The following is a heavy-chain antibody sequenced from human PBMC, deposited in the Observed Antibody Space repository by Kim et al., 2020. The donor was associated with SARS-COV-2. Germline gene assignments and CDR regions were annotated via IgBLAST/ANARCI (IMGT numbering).Heavy chain of an antibody. J-gene: IGHJ6*03. V-gene: IGHV5-51*01. CDR3: ARTRVTSLPKLRIPMVRGVIPSYYVDV. Sequence: GESLKISCKGSGYSFTSYWIGWVRQMPGKGLEWMGIIYLGDSDTRYSPSFQGQVTISADKSISTAYLQWSSLKASDTAMYYCARTRVTSLPKLRIPMVRGVIPSYYVDVWGKGTTVTVSS. CDR1: GYSFTSYW. CDR2: IYLGDSDT. D-gene: IGHD3-10*01.